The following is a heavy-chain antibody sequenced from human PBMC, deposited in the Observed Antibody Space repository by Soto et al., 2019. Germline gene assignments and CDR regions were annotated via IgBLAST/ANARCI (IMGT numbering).Heavy chain of an antibody. CDR1: GFTFSSYA. CDR3: AKDPGLGLFIGSYYFDY. D-gene: IGHD1-26*01. J-gene: IGHJ4*02. CDR2: ISGSGGST. Sequence: GGSLRLSCAASGFTFSSYAMSWVRQAPGKVLEWVSAISGSGGSTYYADSVKGRFTISRDNSKNTLYLQMNSLRAEDTAVYYCAKDPGLGLFIGSYYFDYWGQGTLVNVSS. V-gene: IGHV3-23*01.